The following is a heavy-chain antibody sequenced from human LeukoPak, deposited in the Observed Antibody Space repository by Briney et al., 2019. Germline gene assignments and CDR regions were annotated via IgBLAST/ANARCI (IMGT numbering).Heavy chain of an antibody. Sequence: SVKVSCKASGGTFISYAISWVRQAPGQGLEWMGRIIPILGIANYAQKFQGRVTITADKSTSTAYMELSSLRSEDTAVYYCARGYSYGYVDYWGQGTLVTVSS. D-gene: IGHD5-18*01. CDR3: ARGYSYGYVDY. CDR1: GGTFISYA. J-gene: IGHJ4*02. V-gene: IGHV1-69*04. CDR2: IIPILGIA.